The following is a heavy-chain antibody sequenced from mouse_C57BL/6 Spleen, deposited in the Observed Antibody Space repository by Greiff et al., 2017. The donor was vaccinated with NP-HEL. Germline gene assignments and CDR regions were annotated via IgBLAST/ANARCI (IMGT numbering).Heavy chain of an antibody. Sequence: VQLKESGGGLVQPGGSLSLSCAASGFTFTDYYMSWVRQPPGKALEWLGFIRNKANGYTTEYSASVKGRFTISRDNSQSILYLQMNALRAEDSATYYCASNGFPYAMDYWGQGTSVTVSS. CDR2: IRNKANGYTT. CDR1: GFTFTDYY. J-gene: IGHJ4*01. V-gene: IGHV7-3*01. CDR3: ASNGFPYAMDY.